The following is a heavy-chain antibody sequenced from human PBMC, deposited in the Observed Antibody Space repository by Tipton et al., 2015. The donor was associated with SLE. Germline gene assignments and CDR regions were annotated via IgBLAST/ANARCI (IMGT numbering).Heavy chain of an antibody. CDR3: AKDTYYDFWSGSYGMDV. J-gene: IGHJ6*02. CDR2: ISWNSGSI. V-gene: IGHV3-9*01. CDR1: GFTFDDYA. D-gene: IGHD3-3*01. Sequence: EAPGFTFDDYAMHWVRQAPGKGLEWVSGISWNSGSIGYADSVKGRFTISRDNAKNSLYLQMNSLRAEDTALYYCAKDTYYDFWSGSYGMDVWGQGTTVTVSS.